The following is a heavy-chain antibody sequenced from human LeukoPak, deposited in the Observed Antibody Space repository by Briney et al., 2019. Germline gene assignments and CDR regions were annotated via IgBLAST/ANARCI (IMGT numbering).Heavy chain of an antibody. J-gene: IGHJ5*02. D-gene: IGHD1-26*01. V-gene: IGHV1-69*01. Sequence: GASVKVSCKAPGGTFSSYAISWVRQAPGQGLEWMGGIIPIFGTANYAQKFQGRVTITADESTSTAYMELSSLRSEDTAVYYCASVGHSGSQKRPFDPWGQGTLVTVSS. CDR3: ASVGHSGSQKRPFDP. CDR2: IIPIFGTA. CDR1: GGTFSSYA.